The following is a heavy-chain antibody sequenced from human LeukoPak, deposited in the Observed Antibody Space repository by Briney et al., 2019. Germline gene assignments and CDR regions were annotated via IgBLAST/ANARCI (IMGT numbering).Heavy chain of an antibody. CDR2: MNPNSGNA. CDR3: ARWAATGPYYFHMAD. CDR1: GYTFTSDE. D-gene: IGHD6-13*01. J-gene: IGHJ6*03. V-gene: IGHV1-8*01. Sequence: VASVKVSCKASGYTFTSDEIHWVRQATGQGLEWMGWMNPNSGNAGYAEKFQGRVTMTRNTSTSTAYMDLSSLRSEDTAVYYCARWAATGPYYFHMADWGKGTTVTVSS.